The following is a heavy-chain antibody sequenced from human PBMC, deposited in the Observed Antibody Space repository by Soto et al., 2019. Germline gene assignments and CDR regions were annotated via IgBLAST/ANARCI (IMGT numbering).Heavy chain of an antibody. CDR2: IDPSDSYT. V-gene: IGHV5-10-1*01. Sequence: PGESLKISCKGSGYSFTSYWISWVRQMPGKGLEWMGRIDPSDSYTNYSPSFQGHVTISADKSISTAYLQWSSLKASDTAMYYCARRGSSVTAIENYYYGMDVWGQGTTVTVSS. D-gene: IGHD2-21*02. CDR3: ARRGSSVTAIENYYYGMDV. CDR1: GYSFTSYW. J-gene: IGHJ6*02.